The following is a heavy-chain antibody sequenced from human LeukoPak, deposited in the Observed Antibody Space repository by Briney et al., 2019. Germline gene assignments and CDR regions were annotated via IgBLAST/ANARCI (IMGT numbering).Heavy chain of an antibody. J-gene: IGHJ3*02. Sequence: GGSLRLSCAASGFTFGSYDMNWVRQAPGKGLEYLSTINTDGSNTWYADSVKGRFTISRDNSKNTVFLHMNNLRHEDTATYYCAKRVNGAFDIWGQGTMVSVSS. V-gene: IGHV3-23*05. CDR1: GFTFGSYD. CDR2: INTDGSNT. CDR3: AKRVNGAFDI.